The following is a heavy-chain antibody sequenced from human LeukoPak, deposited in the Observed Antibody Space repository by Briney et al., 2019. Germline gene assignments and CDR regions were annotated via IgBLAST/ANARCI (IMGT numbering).Heavy chain of an antibody. CDR1: GYTFTSYG. V-gene: IGHV1-18*01. D-gene: IGHD1-26*01. CDR2: ISAYNGNT. J-gene: IGHJ5*02. CDR3: ASWFAGATSFDP. Sequence: ASVKVSCKASGYTFTSYGISWVRQAPGQGLEWMGWISAYNGNTNYAQKLQGRVTMTTDTSTSTAYMELRSLRSDDTAVYYCASWFAGATSFDPWGQGTLVTVSS.